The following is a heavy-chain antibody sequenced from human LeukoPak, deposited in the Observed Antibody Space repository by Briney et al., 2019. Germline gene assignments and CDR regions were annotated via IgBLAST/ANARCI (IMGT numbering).Heavy chain of an antibody. CDR2: IYYSGST. V-gene: IGHV4-39*01. Sequence: SETLSLTCTVSGGSISSSSYYWGWIRQPPGKGLQWIGSIYYSGSTYYNPSLKSRVTISVDTSKNQFSLKLSSVTDADTAVYYCARQGYSSSWYFDYWGQGTLVTVSS. D-gene: IGHD6-13*01. CDR3: ARQGYSSSWYFDY. CDR1: GGSISSSSYY. J-gene: IGHJ4*02.